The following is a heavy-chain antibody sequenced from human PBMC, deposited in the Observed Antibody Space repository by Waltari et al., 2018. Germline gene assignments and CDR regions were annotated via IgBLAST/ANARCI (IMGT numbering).Heavy chain of an antibody. J-gene: IGHJ3*02. D-gene: IGHD3-10*01. V-gene: IGHV1-24*01. CDR1: GYTLTELS. CDR3: ATVDWVQGVIITAPGGAFDI. CDR2: FDPEDGET. Sequence: VKKPGASVKVSCKVSGYTLTELSMHWVRQAPGKGLEWMGGFDPEDGETIYAQKFQGRVTMTEDTSTDTAYMELSSLRSEDTAVYYCATVDWVQGVIITAPGGAFDIWGQGTMVTVSS.